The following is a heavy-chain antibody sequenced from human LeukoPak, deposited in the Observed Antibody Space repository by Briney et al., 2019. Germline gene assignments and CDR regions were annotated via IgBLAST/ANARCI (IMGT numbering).Heavy chain of an antibody. V-gene: IGHV1-69*04. D-gene: IGHD2-2*01. CDR2: FIPILGIA. J-gene: IGHJ4*02. CDR1: GGTFSSYA. Sequence: SVKVSCKASGGTFSSYAISWVRQAPGQGLEWMGRFIPILGIANYAQKFQGRVTITADKSTSTAYMELSSLRSEDTAVYYCARDMGCSSTSCYRLFFDYWGQGTLVTVSS. CDR3: ARDMGCSSTSCYRLFFDY.